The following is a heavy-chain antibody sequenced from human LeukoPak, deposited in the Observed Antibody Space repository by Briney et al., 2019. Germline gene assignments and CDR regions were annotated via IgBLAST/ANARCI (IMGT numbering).Heavy chain of an antibody. CDR3: ARVVDSSGPHDY. V-gene: IGHV4-59*01. CDR2: IYYSGST. D-gene: IGHD3-22*01. J-gene: IGHJ4*02. Sequence: SETLSLTCTVSGGSISSYYWSWIRQPPGKGLEWIGYIYYSGSTNYNPSLKGRVTISVDTSKNQFSLKLSSVTAADTAVYYCARVVDSSGPHDYWGQGTLVTVSS. CDR1: GGSISSYY.